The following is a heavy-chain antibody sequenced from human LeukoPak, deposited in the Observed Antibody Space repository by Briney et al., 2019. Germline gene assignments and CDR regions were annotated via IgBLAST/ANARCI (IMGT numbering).Heavy chain of an antibody. CDR3: ATDRVQRYSAYDIAY. D-gene: IGHD5-12*01. V-gene: IGHV3-23*01. Sequence: PGGSLRLSCAASGFTFSSYAMSWVRQGPGKGLEWVSAISGSGGRTYYADSVKGRFTISRDNSKNTLYLQMNSLRAEDTAVYYCATDRVQRYSAYDIAYWGQGTLVTVSS. CDR1: GFTFSSYA. J-gene: IGHJ4*02. CDR2: ISGSGGRT.